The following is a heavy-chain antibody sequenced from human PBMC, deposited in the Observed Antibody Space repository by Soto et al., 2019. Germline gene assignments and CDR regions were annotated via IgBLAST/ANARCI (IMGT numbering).Heavy chain of an antibody. D-gene: IGHD2-21*01. CDR3: ARMGVILGDYYYYYGMDV. CDR1: GGSISSSSYY. V-gene: IGHV4-39*01. J-gene: IGHJ6*02. CDR2: IYYSGST. Sequence: PSETLSLTCTVSGGSISSSSYYWGWIRQPPGKGLEWIGSIYYSGSTYYNPSLKSRVTISVDTSKNQFSLKLSSVTAADTAVYHCARMGVILGDYYYYYGMDVWGQGTTVTVSS.